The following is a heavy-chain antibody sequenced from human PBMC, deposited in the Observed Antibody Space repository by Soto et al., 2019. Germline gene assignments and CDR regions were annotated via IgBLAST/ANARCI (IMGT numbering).Heavy chain of an antibody. D-gene: IGHD6-13*01. J-gene: IGHJ3*02. CDR3: LREWGYRPPEDI. V-gene: IGHV1-18*01. Sequence: QVQLVQSGAEVKKHGASVKVSCKASGYTFTHYGFNWVRQAPGQGLEWMGWMSTYNGNTNYARNFQGRVTLTSDTSTNTAYMEWRNLRSDDTAVYYGLREWGYRPPEDIWGQWTMVTVSS. CDR2: MSTYNGNT. CDR1: GYTFTHYG.